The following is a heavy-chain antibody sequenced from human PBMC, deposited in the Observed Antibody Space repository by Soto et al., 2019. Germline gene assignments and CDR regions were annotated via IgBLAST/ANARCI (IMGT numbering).Heavy chain of an antibody. Sequence: QVLLVQSGAEVTRPGASVKVSCKASGYTFTSYYMHWVRQAPGQGLEWMAMINPSGGRTKYAQIFQGRVTPTRDTSTGTVDMELSSLTSEDTAIYYCARGPSCGGDCYLFDYWGQGTQVTVSS. CDR3: ARGPSCGGDCYLFDY. J-gene: IGHJ4*02. V-gene: IGHV1-46*01. CDR2: INPSGGRT. CDR1: GYTFTSYY. D-gene: IGHD2-21*02.